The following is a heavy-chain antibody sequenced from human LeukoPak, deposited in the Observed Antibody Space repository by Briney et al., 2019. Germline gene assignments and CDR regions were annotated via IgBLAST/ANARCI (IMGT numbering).Heavy chain of an antibody. V-gene: IGHV4-4*07. J-gene: IGHJ4*02. CDR3: ATSGDILTGYQKVTLAY. D-gene: IGHD3-9*01. Sequence: PSETLSLTCTVSGDSISSYYWSWVRQPAGKGLEWIGRIHPSGSTNYNPSLKSRVTLSVDTSKNQFSLDLTSVTAADTAVYYCATSGDILTGYQKVTLAYWGQGTLVSVSS. CDR1: GDSISSYY. CDR2: IHPSGST.